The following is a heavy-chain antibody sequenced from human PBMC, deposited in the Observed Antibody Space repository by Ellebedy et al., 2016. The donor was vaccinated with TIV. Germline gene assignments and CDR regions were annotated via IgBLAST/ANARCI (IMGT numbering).Heavy chain of an antibody. J-gene: IGHJ4*02. Sequence: GESLKISXAASRFTFSSYAMNWVRQAPGKGLVWVSRMNSDGSSTNYADSVKGRFTISRDNAKNTLYLQMHSLRAEDTAVYYCVRARPYCGGDCFSFGNWGQGSLVTVSS. CDR3: VRARPYCGGDCFSFGN. V-gene: IGHV3-74*01. CDR1: RFTFSSYA. CDR2: MNSDGSST. D-gene: IGHD2-21*02.